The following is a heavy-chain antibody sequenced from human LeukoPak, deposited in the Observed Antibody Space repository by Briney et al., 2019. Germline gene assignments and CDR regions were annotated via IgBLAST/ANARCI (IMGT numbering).Heavy chain of an antibody. D-gene: IGHD3-22*01. J-gene: IGHJ5*02. V-gene: IGHV3-23*01. Sequence: PGGSLRLSCAASGFTFSSYAMSWVRQAPGKGLEWVSAISGSGGSTYYADSVKGRFTISRDNSKNTLYLQMNSLRAEDTAVYYCAKDEFLSYYDXSGYYLGVXWFDPWGQGTLVTV. CDR2: ISGSGGST. CDR1: GFTFSSYA. CDR3: AKDEFLSYYDXSGYYLGVXWFDP.